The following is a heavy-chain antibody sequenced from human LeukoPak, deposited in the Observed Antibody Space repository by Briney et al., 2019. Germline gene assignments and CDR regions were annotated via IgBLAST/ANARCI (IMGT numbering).Heavy chain of an antibody. D-gene: IGHD2-15*01. CDR1: GFTFSSYA. J-gene: IGHJ1*01. V-gene: IGHV3-23*01. CDR3: AMCYGGSGGCQH. CDR2: ISGSGGST. Sequence: QSGGSLRLSCAASGFTFSSYAMSWVRQAPGKGLEWVSAISGSGGSTYYADSVKGRFTISRDNSKNTLYLQMNSLRAEDTAVYYCAMCYGGSGGCQHWGQGTLVTVSS.